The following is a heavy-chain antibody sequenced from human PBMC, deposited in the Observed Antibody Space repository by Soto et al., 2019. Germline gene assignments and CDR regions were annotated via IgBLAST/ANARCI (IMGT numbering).Heavy chain of an antibody. CDR3: VRHEVAVSGAYNMDV. CDR1: PDSITSSGYY. J-gene: IGHJ6*02. D-gene: IGHD3-22*01. Sequence: LSLTCTVSPDSITSSGYYWGWIRQTPGKGLEWIGSIYYNGTTYYNPSLRSRVFISVDTSKDQFSLRLKSVTVADTATFYCVRHEVAVSGAYNMDVWGRGTTVTVSS. V-gene: IGHV4-39*01. CDR2: IYYNGTT.